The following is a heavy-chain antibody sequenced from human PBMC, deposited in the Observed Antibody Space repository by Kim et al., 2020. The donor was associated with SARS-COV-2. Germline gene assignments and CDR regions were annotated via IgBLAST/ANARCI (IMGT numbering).Heavy chain of an antibody. J-gene: IGHJ5*02. CDR1: GFIFSNHA. Sequence: GGSLRLSCAASGFIFSNHAMTWVRQAPGKGLEWVSEISDSGDNAYYADSVKGRFTISRDNSKNSLYLQMNSLRAEDTAIYYCAKDDGPPVISGWYNHWGQGTLVAVSS. CDR2: ISDSGDNA. V-gene: IGHV3-23*01. CDR3: AKDDGPPVISGWYNH. D-gene: IGHD6-19*01.